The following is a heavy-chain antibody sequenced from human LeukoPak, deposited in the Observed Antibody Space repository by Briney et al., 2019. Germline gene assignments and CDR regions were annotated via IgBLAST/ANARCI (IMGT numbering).Heavy chain of an antibody. CDR3: VKSDCGSDGCKLLSY. CDR2: INGSGDAT. J-gene: IGHJ4*02. CDR1: GFIFSHYT. D-gene: IGHD3-10*02. Sequence: GGSLRLSCAASGFIFSHYTMTWVRQAPGKGLGWVSSINGSGDATKYGDSVMGRFTISRDNSKNTVSLQMNYLRAEDTAVYYCVKSDCGSDGCKLLSYWGQGTLVIASS. V-gene: IGHV3-23*01.